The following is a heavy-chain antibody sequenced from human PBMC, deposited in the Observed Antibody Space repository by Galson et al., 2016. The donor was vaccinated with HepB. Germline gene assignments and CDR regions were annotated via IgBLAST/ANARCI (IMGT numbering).Heavy chain of an antibody. CDR1: GGSINSGGYY. V-gene: IGHV4-31*03. Sequence: TLSLTCTVSGGSINSGGYYWSWIRQHPGKGLEWIGYIYYSGSTYYNPSLKSRVTISVDTSKQHFSLKLSSVTAADTAVYYCARQTTVVMEDFDYWGQGTLVTVSS. CDR3: ARQTTVVMEDFDY. CDR2: IYYSGST. J-gene: IGHJ4*01. D-gene: IGHD4-23*01.